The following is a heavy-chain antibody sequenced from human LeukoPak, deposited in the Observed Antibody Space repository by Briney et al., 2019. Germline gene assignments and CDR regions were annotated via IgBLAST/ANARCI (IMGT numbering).Heavy chain of an antibody. J-gene: IGHJ4*02. CDR3: ARQPDTYYYDSSGSLSGY. D-gene: IGHD3-22*01. V-gene: IGHV1-2*06. CDR1: GYTFTGYY. CDR2: INPNNGGT. Sequence: ASVKVSCKASGYTFTGYYMHWVRQAPAQGLEWMGLINPNNGGTNYAQKFQGRVTMTRDTSISTAYMELSRLRSDDTAVYYCARQPDTYYYDSSGSLSGYWGQGTLVTVSS.